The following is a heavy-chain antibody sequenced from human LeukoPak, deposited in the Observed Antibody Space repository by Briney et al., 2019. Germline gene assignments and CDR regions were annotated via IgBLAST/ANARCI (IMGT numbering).Heavy chain of an antibody. J-gene: IGHJ4*02. CDR2: INPSGGST. CDR3: AREPTIAAAGSDY. CDR1: GYTFTGYY. V-gene: IGHV1-46*01. Sequence: EASVKVSCKASGYTFTGYYMHWVRQAPGQGLEWMGIINPSGGSTSYAQKFQGRVTMTRDMSTSTVYMELSSLRSEDTAVYYCAREPTIAAAGSDYWGQGTLVTVSS. D-gene: IGHD6-13*01.